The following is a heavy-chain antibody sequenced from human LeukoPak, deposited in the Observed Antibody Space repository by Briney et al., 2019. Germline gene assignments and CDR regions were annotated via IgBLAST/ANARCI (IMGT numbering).Heavy chain of an antibody. V-gene: IGHV4-34*01. Sequence: KPSETLSLTCAVYGGSFSGYYWSWIRQPPGKGLEWIGEINHSGSTNYNPSLKSRVTISVDTSKNQFSLKLSSVTAADTAVYYCARGPKLLPDCSGGNCYFSGTDYWGQGTLVTVSS. J-gene: IGHJ4*02. D-gene: IGHD2-15*01. CDR3: ARGPKLLPDCSGGNCYFSGTDY. CDR1: GGSFSGYY. CDR2: INHSGST.